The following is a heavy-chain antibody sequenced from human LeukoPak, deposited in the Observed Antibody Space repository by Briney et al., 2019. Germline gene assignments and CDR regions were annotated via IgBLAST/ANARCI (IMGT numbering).Heavy chain of an antibody. CDR3: ARDYYGYGDY. CDR1: GFTFSSYS. V-gene: IGHV3-21*01. J-gene: IGHJ4*02. Sequence: PGGSLRLSCAASGFTFSSYSMNWVRQASVKGLAWVSSISSSSSYIYYADSVKGRFTISRDNAKNSLYLQMNSLRAEDTAVYYCARDYYGYGDYWGQGTLVTVSS. CDR2: ISSSSSYI. D-gene: IGHD3-10*01.